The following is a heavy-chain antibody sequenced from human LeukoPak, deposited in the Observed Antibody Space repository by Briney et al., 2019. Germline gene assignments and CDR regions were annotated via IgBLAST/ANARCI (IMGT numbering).Heavy chain of an antibody. CDR1: GFTFSSYS. CDR3: AKGWVVAAAFDY. CDR2: ISSSSSYI. V-gene: IGHV3-21*04. D-gene: IGHD6-13*01. J-gene: IGHJ4*02. Sequence: GGSLRLSCAASGFTFSSYSMNWVRQAPGKGLEWVSSISSSSSYIYYADSVKGRFTISRDNSKNTLYLQMNSLRAEDTAVYYCAKGWVVAAAFDYWGQGTLVTVSS.